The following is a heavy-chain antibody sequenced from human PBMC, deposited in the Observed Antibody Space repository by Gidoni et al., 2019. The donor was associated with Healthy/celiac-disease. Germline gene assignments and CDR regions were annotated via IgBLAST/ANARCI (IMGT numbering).Heavy chain of an antibody. Sequence: QVQLQESGPGLVKPSQTLSLTCTVSGGSISSGGYYWSWIRQHPGKGLEWIGYIYYSGSTYYNPSLKSRVTISVDTSKNQFSLKLSSVTAADTAVYYCATRGYGGNPGWEYFQHWGQGTLVTVSS. V-gene: IGHV4-31*03. J-gene: IGHJ1*01. D-gene: IGHD4-17*01. CDR3: ATRGYGGNPGWEYFQH. CDR1: GGSISSGGYY. CDR2: IYYSGST.